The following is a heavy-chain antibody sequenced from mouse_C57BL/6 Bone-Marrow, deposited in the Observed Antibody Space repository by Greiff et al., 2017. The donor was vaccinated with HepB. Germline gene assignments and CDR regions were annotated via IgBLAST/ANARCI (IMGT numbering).Heavy chain of an antibody. J-gene: IGHJ4*01. D-gene: IGHD2-4*01. Sequence: QVQLKESGAELVRPGTSVKVSCKASGYAFTNYLIEWVKQRPGQGLEWIGVINPGSGGTNYNEKFKGKATLTADKSSSTAYMQLSSLTSEDSAVYFCARGNDSWGQGTSVTVSS. CDR2: INPGSGGT. CDR3: ARGNDS. V-gene: IGHV1-54*01. CDR1: GYAFTNYL.